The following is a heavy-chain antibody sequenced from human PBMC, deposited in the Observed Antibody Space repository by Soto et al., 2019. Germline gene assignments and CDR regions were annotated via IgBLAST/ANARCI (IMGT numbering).Heavy chain of an antibody. Sequence: PGESLKISCKGSGYSFTSYWIGWARQMPGKGLEWMGIIYPGDSDTRYSPSFQGQVTISADKSISTAYLQWGSLKASDTAMYYCARPPRYFSSSWYYFDYWGQGTLVTVSS. J-gene: IGHJ4*02. CDR3: ARPPRYFSSSWYYFDY. D-gene: IGHD6-13*01. V-gene: IGHV5-51*01. CDR1: GYSFTSYW. CDR2: IYPGDSDT.